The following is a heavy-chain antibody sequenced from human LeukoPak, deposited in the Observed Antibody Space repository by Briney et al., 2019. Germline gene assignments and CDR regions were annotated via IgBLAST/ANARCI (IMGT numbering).Heavy chain of an antibody. D-gene: IGHD5-18*01. CDR3: VRDAGTRLKYSYGYGDY. Sequence: PGGSLRLSCAASGFTFSSYEMNWVRQAPGKGLEWVSYISSSGSTIYYADSVKGRFTISRDNAKNSLYLQMNSLRAEDTAVYYCVRDAGTRLKYSYGYGDYWGQGSLVTVSS. CDR1: GFTFSSYE. CDR2: ISSSGSTI. J-gene: IGHJ4*02. V-gene: IGHV3-48*03.